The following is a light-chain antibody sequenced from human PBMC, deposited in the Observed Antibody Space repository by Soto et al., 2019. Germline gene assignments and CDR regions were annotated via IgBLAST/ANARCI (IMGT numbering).Light chain of an antibody. J-gene: IGLJ1*01. CDR2: DVS. V-gene: IGLV2-14*01. CDR3: SSYTSCITLGV. Sequence: QSALTQPASVSGSPGQSITISCTGTSSDVGGYDYVSWYQQHPGKAPKLMIYDVSNRPSGVSNRFSGSKSGNTASLTISGLEDGDEADYYCSSYTSCITLGVFGTGTKLTVL. CDR1: SSDVGGYDY.